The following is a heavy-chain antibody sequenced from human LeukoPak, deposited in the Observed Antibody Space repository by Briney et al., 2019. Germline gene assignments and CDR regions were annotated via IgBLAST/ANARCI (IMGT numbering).Heavy chain of an antibody. CDR2: ISGSSSTI. V-gene: IGHV3-48*01. CDR3: ARDRGGSYYDF. J-gene: IGHJ4*02. D-gene: IGHD1-26*01. CDR1: GFTFITFS. Sequence: PGGSLRLPCAASGFTFITFSMNWVRQAPGKGLEWVSCISGSSSTIYYADSVKGRFTISRDNAENSLYLQMNSLRAEDTAVYYCARDRGGSYYDFWGQGTLVTVSS.